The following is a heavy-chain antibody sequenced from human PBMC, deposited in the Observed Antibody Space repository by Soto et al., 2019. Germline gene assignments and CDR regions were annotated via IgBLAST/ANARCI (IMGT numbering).Heavy chain of an antibody. J-gene: IGHJ4*02. D-gene: IGHD3-22*01. CDR3: AHSGSYYYDSSGPGVYFDY. V-gene: IGHV2-5*02. Sequence: SGPTLVNPTQTLTLTCTFSGFSLSTSGGGVGWIRQPPGKALEWLALIYWDDDKRYSPSLKSRLTITKDTSKNQVVLTMTNMDPVDTATYYCAHSGSYYYDSSGPGVYFDYWGQGTLVPVSS. CDR1: GFSLSTSGGG. CDR2: IYWDDDK.